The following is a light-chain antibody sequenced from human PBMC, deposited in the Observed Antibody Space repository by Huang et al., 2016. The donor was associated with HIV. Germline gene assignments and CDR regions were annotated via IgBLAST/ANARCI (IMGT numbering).Light chain of an antibody. CDR2: GAS. J-gene: IGKJ1*01. CDR3: QQLSTYPRT. CDR1: EGIGNY. Sequence: IPLTQSPSSLSASVGDRVTITCRASEGIGNYLACYQQKPGKAPKLLVYGASTLQNGVPSRFSGTGSGTHFTLTISSLQPEDVATYYCQQLSTYPRTFGQGTKVEIK. V-gene: IGKV1-9*01.